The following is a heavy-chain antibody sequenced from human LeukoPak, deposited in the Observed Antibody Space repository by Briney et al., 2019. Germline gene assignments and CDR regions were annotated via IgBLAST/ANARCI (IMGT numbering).Heavy chain of an antibody. Sequence: GGSLRHSCAAPGFTFSSHGMHWVGQAPGKGLAWVAFIRYDGSNKYYADSVKGRFTISRDNSKSTLYLQMNSLRAEDTAVYYCAKDGGITIFGVADYWGQGTLVTVSS. CDR2: IRYDGSNK. V-gene: IGHV3-30*02. CDR3: AKDGGITIFGVADY. J-gene: IGHJ4*02. CDR1: GFTFSSHG. D-gene: IGHD3-3*01.